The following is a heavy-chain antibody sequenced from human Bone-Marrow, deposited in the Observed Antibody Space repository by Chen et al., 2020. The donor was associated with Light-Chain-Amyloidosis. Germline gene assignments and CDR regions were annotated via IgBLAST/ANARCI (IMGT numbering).Heavy chain of an antibody. CDR1: GFPFSSYA. CDR3: ARVSI. V-gene: IGHV3-30-3*01. Sequence: QVQLVESGGGVVQPGRSLGLSCAASGFPFSSYAMHWVRQAPGKGLEWVAVISYDGSNKYYADSVKGRFTISRDNSKNTLYLQMNSLRAEDTAVYYCARVSIWGQGTMVTVSS. CDR2: ISYDGSNK. J-gene: IGHJ3*02.